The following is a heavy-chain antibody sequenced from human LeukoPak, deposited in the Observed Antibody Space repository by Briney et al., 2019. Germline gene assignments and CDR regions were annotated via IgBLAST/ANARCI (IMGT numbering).Heavy chain of an antibody. V-gene: IGHV3-7*01. CDR2: INQDGSEK. J-gene: IGHJ6*04. CDR3: ATAASITMPLDV. Sequence: GGSLRLSCTASGFTFSSYWINWVRQAPGKGLEWVANINQDGSEKNHVDSVKGRFTISRDNAKNSLYLQMTSLRAEDTAVYYCATAASITMPLDVWGKGTTVPVSS. D-gene: IGHD3-10*01. CDR1: GFTFSSYW.